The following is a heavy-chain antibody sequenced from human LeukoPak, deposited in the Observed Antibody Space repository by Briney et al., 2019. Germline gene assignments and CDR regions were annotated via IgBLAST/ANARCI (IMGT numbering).Heavy chain of an antibody. CDR3: AKDLVGYDGILTGYYAFGMDV. D-gene: IGHD3-9*01. V-gene: IGHV3-23*01. CDR1: GFTFSSYW. CDR2: ISGSGGST. Sequence: GGSLRLSCAASGFTFSSYWMSWVRQAPGKGLEWVSAISGSGGSTYYADSVKGRFTISRDNSKNTLYLQMNSLRAEDTAVYYCAKDLVGYDGILTGYYAFGMDVWGKGTTVTVSS. J-gene: IGHJ6*04.